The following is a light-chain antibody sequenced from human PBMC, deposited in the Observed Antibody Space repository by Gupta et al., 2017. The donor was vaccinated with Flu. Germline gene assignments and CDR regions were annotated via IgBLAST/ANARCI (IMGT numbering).Light chain of an antibody. CDR3: QQSYSIPNT. Sequence: GDRVTITCRPSQSISSYLNWYQQKPGKAPKLLIYTASTLQSGVPSRFSGSGSGTDFTLTISSLHPEDFATYYCQQSYSIPNTFGQGTRLEIK. J-gene: IGKJ5*01. CDR1: QSISSY. V-gene: IGKV1-39*01. CDR2: TAS.